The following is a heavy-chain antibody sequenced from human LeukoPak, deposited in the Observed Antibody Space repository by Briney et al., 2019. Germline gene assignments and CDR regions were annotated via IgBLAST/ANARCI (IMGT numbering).Heavy chain of an antibody. V-gene: IGHV1-69*05. CDR1: GYTFTSYG. CDR2: IIPIFGTA. D-gene: IGHD1-26*01. J-gene: IGHJ6*03. CDR3: ARGGIVGATTNYYYYYMDV. Sequence: SVKVSCKASGYTFTSYGISWVRQAPGQGLEWMGGIIPIFGTANYAQKFQGRVTITTDESTSTAYMELSSLRSEDTAVYYCARGGIVGATTNYYYYYMDVWGKGTTVTVSS.